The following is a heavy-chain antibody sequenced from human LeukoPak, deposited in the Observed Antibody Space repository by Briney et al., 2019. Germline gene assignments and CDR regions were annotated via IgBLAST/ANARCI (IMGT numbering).Heavy chain of an antibody. V-gene: IGHV5-51*01. CDR2: IYPGDSDT. CDR3: ARFGSGDYFDS. D-gene: IGHD3-3*01. J-gene: IGHJ4*02. Sequence: GESLKISCQGSGYNFTSYWIAWVRQMPGKGLEWMGIIYPGDSDTRYSPSFQGQVTTSADKSISTAYLQWSSLKASDTAMYYCARFGSGDYFDSWGQGTLVTVSS. CDR1: GYNFTSYW.